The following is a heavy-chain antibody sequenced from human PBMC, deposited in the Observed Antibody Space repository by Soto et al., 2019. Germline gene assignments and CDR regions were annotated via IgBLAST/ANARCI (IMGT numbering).Heavy chain of an antibody. CDR2: IYYSGST. CDR1: GGSISSYY. CDR3: ARGAGDLAFDI. V-gene: IGHV4-59*01. D-gene: IGHD2-21*01. J-gene: IGHJ3*02. Sequence: PSETLSLTCTVSGGSISSYYWSWIRQPPGKGLEWIGYIYYSGSTNYNPSLKSRVTISVDTSKNQFSLKLSSVTAADTAVYYCARGAGDLAFDIWGQGTMVTVSS.